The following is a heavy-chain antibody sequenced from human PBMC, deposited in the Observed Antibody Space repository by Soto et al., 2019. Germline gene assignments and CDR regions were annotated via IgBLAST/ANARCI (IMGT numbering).Heavy chain of an antibody. CDR2: IIPIFGTA. V-gene: IGHV1-69*01. Sequence: QVQLVQSGAEVKKPGSSVKVSCKASGGTFSSYSINWVRQAPGQGLEWMGEIIPIFGTANYAQKFQGRVTITADESTRTAYMALSSLRSEDTAVYYCARDGGRHSGGMDYWGQGTLVTVSS. CDR1: GGTFSSYS. D-gene: IGHD1-26*01. CDR3: ARDGGRHSGGMDY. J-gene: IGHJ4*02.